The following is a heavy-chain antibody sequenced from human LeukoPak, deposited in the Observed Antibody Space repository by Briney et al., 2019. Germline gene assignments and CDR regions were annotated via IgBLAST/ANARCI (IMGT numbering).Heavy chain of an antibody. CDR2: ISYDGSNK. Sequence: GRSLRLSCAASGFTFSSYAMHWVRQAPGKGLEWVAVISYDGSNKYYADSVKGRFTISRDNSKNTLYLQMNSLRAEDTAVYYCLYDSSGYYSFAFDIWGQGTMVTVSS. V-gene: IGHV3-30*01. J-gene: IGHJ3*02. CDR1: GFTFSSYA. D-gene: IGHD3-22*01. CDR3: LYDSSGYYSFAFDI.